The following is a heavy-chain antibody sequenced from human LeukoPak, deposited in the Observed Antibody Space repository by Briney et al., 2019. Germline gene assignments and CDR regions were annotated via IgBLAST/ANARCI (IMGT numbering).Heavy chain of an antibody. J-gene: IGHJ4*02. CDR1: GGSISSRNW. CDR3: AGETYYYGSGSLAD. D-gene: IGHD3-10*01. Sequence: SETLSLTCAVSGGSISSRNWWTWVRQPPGKGLEWIGEISHSGSTNYNPSLESRVTISVDTSKNQFSLKLSSVTAADTAVYYCAGETYYYGSGSLADWGQGTLVTVSS. V-gene: IGHV4-4*02. CDR2: ISHSGST.